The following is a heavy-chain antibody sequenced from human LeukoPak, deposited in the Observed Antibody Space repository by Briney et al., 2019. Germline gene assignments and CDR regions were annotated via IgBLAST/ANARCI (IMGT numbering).Heavy chain of an antibody. V-gene: IGHV4-59*01. D-gene: IGHD4-17*01. CDR2: IYYSGST. Sequence: TSETLSLTCTVSGASTTSYYWSWIRQPPGKGLEWIGYIYYSGSTNYNPSLKSRVTISVDTSKNQFSLKLSSVTAADTAVYYCARVDTVTEHHNWFDPWGQGTLVTVSS. J-gene: IGHJ5*02. CDR3: ARVDTVTEHHNWFDP. CDR1: GASTTSYY.